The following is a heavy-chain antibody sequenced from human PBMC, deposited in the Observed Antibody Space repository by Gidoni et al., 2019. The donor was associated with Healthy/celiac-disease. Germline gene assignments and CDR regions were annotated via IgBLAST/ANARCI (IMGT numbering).Heavy chain of an antibody. D-gene: IGHD6-13*01. Sequence: EVQLVESGGGLVKPGGSLRLSCAASGFTFSNAWMSWVRQAPGKGLEWVGRIKSKTDGGTTDYAAPVKGRFTISRDDSKNTLYLQMNSLKTEDTAVYYCTTGKAALYYYYYGMDVWGQGTTVTVSS. CDR2: IKSKTDGGTT. V-gene: IGHV3-15*01. CDR3: TTGKAALYYYYYGMDV. CDR1: GFTFSNAW. J-gene: IGHJ6*02.